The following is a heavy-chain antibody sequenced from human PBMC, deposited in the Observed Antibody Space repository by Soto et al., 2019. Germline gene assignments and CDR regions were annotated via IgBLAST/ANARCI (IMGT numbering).Heavy chain of an antibody. CDR2: ISAYNGNT. CDR1: GYTFSSYH. V-gene: IGHV1-18*01. J-gene: IGHJ4*02. CDR3: ARDLPPVDY. Sequence: QIQLVQSGDEVKKPGASVKDSCKASGYTFSSYHITWVRQAPGQGLEWMGWISAYNGNTNYAQNLQGRVTMTTDPSTSTAYMELRSLRSDDTSVYYCARDLPPVDYWGQGTLVTVSS.